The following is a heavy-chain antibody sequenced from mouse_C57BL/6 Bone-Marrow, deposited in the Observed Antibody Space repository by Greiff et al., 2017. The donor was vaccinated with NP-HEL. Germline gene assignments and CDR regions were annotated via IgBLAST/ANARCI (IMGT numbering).Heavy chain of an antibody. Sequence: EVNVVESGGGLVKPGGSLKLSCAASGFTFSDYGMHWVRQAPEKGLEWVAYISSGSSTIYYADTVKGRFTFSRDNAKNTLFLQMTSLRSEDTAMYYCARSIYYDYDWFAYWGQGTLVTVSA. CDR1: GFTFSDYG. V-gene: IGHV5-17*01. CDR3: ARSIYYDYDWFAY. D-gene: IGHD2-4*01. CDR2: ISSGSSTI. J-gene: IGHJ3*01.